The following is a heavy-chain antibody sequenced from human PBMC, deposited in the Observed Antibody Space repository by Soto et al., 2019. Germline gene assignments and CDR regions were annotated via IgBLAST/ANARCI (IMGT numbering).Heavy chain of an antibody. CDR2: IIPIFGTA. D-gene: IGHD6-13*01. CDR3: ARTVGLDKYSSNLYGMYV. J-gene: IGHJ6*02. V-gene: IGHV1-69*13. Sequence: SVKVSCKASGGTFSSYAISWVRQAPGQGLEWMGGIIPIFGTANYAQKFQGRVTITADESTSTAYMELSSLRSEDTAVYYCARTVGLDKYSSNLYGMYVWGQGTTVTVSS. CDR1: GGTFSSYA.